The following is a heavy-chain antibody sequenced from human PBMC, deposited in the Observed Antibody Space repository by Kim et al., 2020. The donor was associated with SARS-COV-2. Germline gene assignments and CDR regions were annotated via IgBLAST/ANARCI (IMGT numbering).Heavy chain of an antibody. Sequence: ASVKVSCKASGYTFTSYGISWVRQAPGQGLEWMGWISAYNGNTDYAQRLQGRVTMTTDTSTSTAYMELRSLRSDDTAVYYCARDPWDYSDSSGYYEGLDYWGQGTLVTVSS. CDR2: ISAYNGNT. V-gene: IGHV1-18*01. J-gene: IGHJ4*02. D-gene: IGHD3-22*01. CDR3: ARDPWDYSDSSGYYEGLDY. CDR1: GYTFTSYG.